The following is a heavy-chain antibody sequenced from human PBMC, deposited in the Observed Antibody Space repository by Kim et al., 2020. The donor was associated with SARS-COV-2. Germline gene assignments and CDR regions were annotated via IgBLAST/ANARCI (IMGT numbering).Heavy chain of an antibody. J-gene: IGHJ4*02. CDR2: ISSSSSYI. V-gene: IGHV3-21*01. CDR3: ARDSEYGDSFDY. Sequence: GGSLRLSCAASGFTFSSYSMNWVRQAPGKGLEWVSSISSSSSYIYYADSVKGRFTISRDNAKNSLYLQMNSLRAEDTAVYYCARDSEYGDSFDYWGQGTLVTVSS. D-gene: IGHD4-17*01. CDR1: GFTFSSYS.